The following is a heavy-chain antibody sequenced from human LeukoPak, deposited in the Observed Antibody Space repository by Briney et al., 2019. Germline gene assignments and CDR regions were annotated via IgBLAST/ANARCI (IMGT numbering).Heavy chain of an antibody. Sequence: SETLSLTCTVSGYSISSGYYWGWIRQPPGKGLEWIGSIYHSGSTYYNPSLKSRVTISVDTSKNQFSLKLSSVTAADTAVYYCARCIAVAGSYYYGMDVWGQGTTVTVSS. V-gene: IGHV4-38-2*02. CDR1: GYSISSGYY. CDR2: IYHSGST. CDR3: ARCIAVAGSYYYGMDV. J-gene: IGHJ6*02. D-gene: IGHD6-19*01.